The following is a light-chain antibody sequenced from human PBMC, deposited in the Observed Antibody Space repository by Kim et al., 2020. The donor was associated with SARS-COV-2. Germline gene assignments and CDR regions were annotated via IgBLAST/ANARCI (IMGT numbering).Light chain of an antibody. CDR2: YDS. Sequence: SYELTQPPSVSVAPGKTARITCGGNNIGSKSVHWYQQKPGQAPVLVIYYDSDRPSGIPERFSGSNSGNTATLTISRVVAGDEADYYCQVWDSSSDHAVFGGGTQLTVL. V-gene: IGLV3-21*04. CDR3: QVWDSSSDHAV. J-gene: IGLJ7*01. CDR1: NIGSKS.